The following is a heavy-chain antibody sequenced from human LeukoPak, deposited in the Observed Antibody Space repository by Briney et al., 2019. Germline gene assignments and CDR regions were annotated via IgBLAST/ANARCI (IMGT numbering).Heavy chain of an antibody. J-gene: IGHJ4*02. V-gene: IGHV3-7*03. CDR1: GFTFSSYW. CDR2: INKDGGEK. Sequence: GGSLRLSCAASGFTFSSYWMSWVRQAPGKGLEWVANINKDGGEKYYVDSVKGRFTISRDNAKNSLYLQMNGLRADDTAVYYCVKDSPPWYSGSPPAYWGQGTLVTVSS. D-gene: IGHD1-26*01. CDR3: VKDSPPWYSGSPPAY.